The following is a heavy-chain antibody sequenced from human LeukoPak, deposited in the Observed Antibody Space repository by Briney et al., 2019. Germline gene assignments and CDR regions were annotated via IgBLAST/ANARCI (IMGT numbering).Heavy chain of an antibody. V-gene: IGHV4-4*07. Sequence: SETLSLICTVSGDSISSFYWSWIRQPAGKGLEWIGRIYGSGSAKYNPSLKSRGTISVDTSKNQISLKLTSVTAADTAVYLCARERYSRGWYPFEFWGQGTLVTVSS. D-gene: IGHD6-19*01. CDR3: ARERYSRGWYPFEF. CDR2: IYGSGSA. J-gene: IGHJ4*02. CDR1: GDSISSFY.